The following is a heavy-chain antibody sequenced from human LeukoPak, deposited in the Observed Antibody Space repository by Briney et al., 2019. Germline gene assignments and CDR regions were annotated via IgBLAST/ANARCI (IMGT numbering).Heavy chain of an antibody. CDR2: INPNSGGT. D-gene: IGHD2-2*02. V-gene: IGHV1-2*02. CDR3: ARGPYCSSTSCYKGGDYYYYYYMDV. Sequence: ASVTVSCKASGYTFTGYYMHWVRQAPGQGLEWMGWINPNSGGTNYAQKFQGRVTMTRDTSISTAYMELSRLRSDDTAVYYCARGPYCSSTSCYKGGDYYYYYYMDVWGKGTTVTVSS. CDR1: GYTFTGYY. J-gene: IGHJ6*03.